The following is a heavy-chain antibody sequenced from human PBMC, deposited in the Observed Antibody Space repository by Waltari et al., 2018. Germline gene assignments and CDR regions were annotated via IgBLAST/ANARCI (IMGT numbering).Heavy chain of an antibody. CDR2: IYSGGSST. J-gene: IGHJ4*02. Sequence: EVQLLESGGGLVQPGGSLRLSCAASGFTFSSYAMSWVRQAPGKGLEWVSVIYSGGSSTYYADSVKGRCTISRDNSKNTLYLQMNSLRAEDTAVYYCAKDLGPGIVATNPDYWGQGTLVTVSS. CDR1: GFTFSSYA. V-gene: IGHV3-23*03. CDR3: AKDLGPGIVATNPDY. D-gene: IGHD5-12*01.